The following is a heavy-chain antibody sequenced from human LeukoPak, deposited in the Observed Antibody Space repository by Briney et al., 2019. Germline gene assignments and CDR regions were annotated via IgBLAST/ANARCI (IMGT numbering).Heavy chain of an antibody. CDR1: GYTFTGYY. Sequence: GASVKVSCKASGYTFTGYYMHWVREAPGQGLEWMGRINPNSGGTNYAQKFQGRVTMTRDTSISTAYMELSRLRSDDTAGYYCARDTSSGYEYYFDYWGQGTLVTVSS. V-gene: IGHV1-2*06. CDR2: INPNSGGT. D-gene: IGHD5-12*01. J-gene: IGHJ4*02. CDR3: ARDTSSGYEYYFDY.